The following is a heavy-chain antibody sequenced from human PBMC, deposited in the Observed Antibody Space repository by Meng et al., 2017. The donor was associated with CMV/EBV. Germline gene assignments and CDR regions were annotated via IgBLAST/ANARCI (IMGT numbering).Heavy chain of an antibody. Sequence: SVKVSCKATGGIFGSYAISWVRQAPGQGLEWMGGIIPILGIASYVQKFQGRVTMTRDTSISTAYMELSRLRSDDTAVYYCARDRDYTWFDPWGQGTLVTVSS. CDR1: GGIFGSYA. J-gene: IGHJ5*02. CDR2: IIPILGIA. V-gene: IGHV1-69*10. CDR3: ARDRDYTWFDP.